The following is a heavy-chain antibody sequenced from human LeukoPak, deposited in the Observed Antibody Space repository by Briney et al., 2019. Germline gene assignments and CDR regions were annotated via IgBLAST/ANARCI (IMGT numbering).Heavy chain of an antibody. CDR3: ARDLRYYDSSGYPAGYFDL. CDR2: ISSSSSYI. D-gene: IGHD3-22*01. V-gene: IGHV3-21*01. CDR1: GFTFSSYS. J-gene: IGHJ2*01. Sequence: GGSLRLSCAASGFTFSSYSMNWVRQAPGKGLEWVSSISSSSSYIYYADSVKGRFTISRDNTKNSLYLQMNSLRAEDTAVYYCARDLRYYDSSGYPAGYFDLWGRGTLVTVSS.